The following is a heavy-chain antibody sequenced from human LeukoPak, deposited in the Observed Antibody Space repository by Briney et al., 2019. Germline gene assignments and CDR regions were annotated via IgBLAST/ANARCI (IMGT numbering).Heavy chain of an antibody. CDR3: GGWDSQLLCYGY. D-gene: IGHD2-2*01. CDR2: IHHSGST. Sequence: PSETLSLTCTVSGGSIGSGGYYWSWIRQPPGKGLEWIGYIHHSGSTYYNPSLKSRVTISVDRSKNQFSLKLSSVTAADTAVYYCGGWDSQLLCYGYWGQGTLVTVSS. CDR1: GGSIGSGGYY. J-gene: IGHJ4*02. V-gene: IGHV4-30-2*01.